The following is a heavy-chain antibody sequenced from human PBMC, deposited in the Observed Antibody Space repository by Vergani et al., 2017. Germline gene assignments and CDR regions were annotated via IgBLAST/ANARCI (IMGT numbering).Heavy chain of an antibody. CDR2: IYYSGST. CDR3: AGLNPIAPPYYFDY. V-gene: IGHV4-39*01. D-gene: IGHD1-14*01. Sequence: QLQLQESGPGLVKPSETLSLTCTVSGGSISSSSYYWGWIRQPPGKGLEWIGSIYYSGSTYYNPSLKSRVTISVDTSKNQFSLKLSSVTAADTAVYYCAGLNPIAPPYYFDYWGQGTLVTVSS. J-gene: IGHJ4*02. CDR1: GGSISSSSYY.